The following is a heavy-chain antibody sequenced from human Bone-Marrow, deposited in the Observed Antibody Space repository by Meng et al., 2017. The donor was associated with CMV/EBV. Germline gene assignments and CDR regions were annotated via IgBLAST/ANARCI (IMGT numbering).Heavy chain of an antibody. J-gene: IGHJ4*02. CDR1: GGILSRCT. CDR2: IIPFFGMT. V-gene: IGHV1-69*02. Sequence: SVKVSRKASGGILSRCTIAWVRQAPGKGLEWMGRIIPFFGMTTYAQKFQGRVTITADKSTKTAYMGLSSLRSEVTAVDYCAVDTVVIPSTIRNWGQGTLVTVSS. D-gene: IGHD2-2*01. CDR3: AVDTVVIPSTIRN.